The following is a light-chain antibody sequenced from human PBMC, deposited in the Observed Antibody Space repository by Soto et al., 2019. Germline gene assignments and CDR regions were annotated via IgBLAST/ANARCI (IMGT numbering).Light chain of an antibody. J-gene: IGKJ5*01. V-gene: IGKV1-39*01. Sequence: DIQMTQSPSSLSASVGDRVTITCRASQSITSYLNWYQQKPGKAPKLLIFAASSLQSGVPSRFSGSDSGTDFTLTISSLQPEDFATYYCQQSDTTPITFGQGTRLEIK. CDR3: QQSDTTPIT. CDR1: QSITSY. CDR2: AAS.